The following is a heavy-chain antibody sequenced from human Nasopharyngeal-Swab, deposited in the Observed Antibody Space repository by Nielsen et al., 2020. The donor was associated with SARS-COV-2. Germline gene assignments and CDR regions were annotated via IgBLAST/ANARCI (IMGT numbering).Heavy chain of an antibody. Sequence: APVKVSCKAFGYTFINFHMNWVRQAPGQGLEWIGWINSYTGDTKYAETFQGRVTMTRDTSVNTAYMELRSLRSDDTAVYYCAAVGGRGLFDPWGQGTLVTVSS. CDR2: INSYTGDT. D-gene: IGHD1-26*01. CDR1: GYTFINFH. CDR3: AAVGGRGLFDP. J-gene: IGHJ5*02. V-gene: IGHV1-2*02.